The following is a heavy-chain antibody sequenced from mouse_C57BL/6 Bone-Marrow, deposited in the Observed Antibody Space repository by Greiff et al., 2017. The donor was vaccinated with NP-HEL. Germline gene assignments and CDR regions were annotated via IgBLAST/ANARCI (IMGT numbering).Heavy chain of an antibody. Sequence: EVQLQQSGAELVRPGASVKLSCTASGFNIKDDYMHWVKQRPEQGLEWIGWIDPENGDTEYASKFQGKATITADTSSNTAYLQLSSLTSEDTAGYYCTLNYGSLFAYWGQGTLVTVSA. V-gene: IGHV14-4*01. D-gene: IGHD1-1*01. CDR2: IDPENGDT. J-gene: IGHJ3*01. CDR3: TLNYGSLFAY. CDR1: GFNIKDDY.